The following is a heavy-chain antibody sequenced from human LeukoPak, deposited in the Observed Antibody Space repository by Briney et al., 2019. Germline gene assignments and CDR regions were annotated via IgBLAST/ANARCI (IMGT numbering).Heavy chain of an antibody. Sequence: SVKVSCKASGYTFTSYYMHWVRQAPGQGLEWMGGIIPIFGTANYTQKFQGRVTITADESTSTAYMELSSLRSEDTAVYYCARDRAMIAPMDVWGQGTTVTVSS. V-gene: IGHV1-69*13. CDR2: IIPIFGTA. D-gene: IGHD3-22*01. J-gene: IGHJ6*02. CDR1: GYTFTSYY. CDR3: ARDRAMIAPMDV.